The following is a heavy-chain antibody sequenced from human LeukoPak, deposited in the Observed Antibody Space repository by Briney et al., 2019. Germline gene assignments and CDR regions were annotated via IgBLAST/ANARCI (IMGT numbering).Heavy chain of an antibody. CDR1: GFTFSSYG. CDR3: AKGDVDTAMSAFDY. V-gene: IGHV3-23*01. J-gene: IGHJ4*02. D-gene: IGHD5-18*01. CDR2: ISGSGGST. Sequence: GGSLRLSCAASGFTFSSYGMHWVRQAPGKGLEWVSAISGSGGSTYYADSVKGRFTISRDNSKNTLYLQMNSLRAEDTAVYYCAKGDVDTAMSAFDYWGQGTLVTVSS.